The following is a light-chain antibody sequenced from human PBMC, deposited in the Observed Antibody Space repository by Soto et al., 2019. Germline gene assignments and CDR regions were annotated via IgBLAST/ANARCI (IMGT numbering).Light chain of an antibody. J-gene: IGKJ1*01. Sequence: DIQMTQSPSTLSASVGDRVTITCRASQSISSWLAWYQQKPRKAPKLLIYKASTLKSGVPSRFSGSGSGTEFTLIISGLQPDDSATYYCQQYTNTNNPWMFGQGTKVDIK. CDR1: QSISSW. CDR2: KAS. CDR3: QQYTNTNNPWM. V-gene: IGKV1-5*03.